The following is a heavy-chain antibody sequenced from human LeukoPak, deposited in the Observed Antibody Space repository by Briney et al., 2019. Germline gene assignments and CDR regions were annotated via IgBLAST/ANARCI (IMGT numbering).Heavy chain of an antibody. J-gene: IGHJ4*02. CDR2: MYHSGNT. CDR1: GGSMRNYY. Sequence: SETLSLTCTVSGGSMRNYYWSWIRQPPGKGLEWIGEMYHSGNTNYNPSLKSRVTISVDKSKNQFSLTLTSVTAADTAVYYCARDVGARLPGYWGQGILVIVSS. V-gene: IGHV4-59*12. D-gene: IGHD6-6*01. CDR3: ARDVGARLPGY.